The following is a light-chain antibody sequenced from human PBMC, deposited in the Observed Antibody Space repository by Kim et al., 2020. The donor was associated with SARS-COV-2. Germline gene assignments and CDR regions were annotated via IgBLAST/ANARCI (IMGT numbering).Light chain of an antibody. V-gene: IGKV3-15*01. J-gene: IGKJ4*01. Sequence: VSPGERATLTCRASQSVSSNLAWFQQKPGQAPRLLIYGAYTKATGIPARFSGSGSGTEFTLTISSLQSEDFVVYYCQQYNDWPLTFGGGTKVDIK. CDR2: GAY. CDR1: QSVSSN. CDR3: QQYNDWPLT.